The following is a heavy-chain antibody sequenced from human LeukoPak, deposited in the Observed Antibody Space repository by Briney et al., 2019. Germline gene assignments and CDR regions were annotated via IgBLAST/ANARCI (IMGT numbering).Heavy chain of an antibody. Sequence: HPGGSLRHSCAASGFIPSNYAMHWVRQPAGKGLEWVSALGTAGDTFYPGSVKGRFTISRDNAKKSLFLQMSSLRAEDTAIYYCARQSTPHGNFDYWGQGTLVTVSS. CDR1: GFIPSNYA. V-gene: IGHV3-13*01. CDR3: ARQSTPHGNFDY. D-gene: IGHD5-24*01. CDR2: LGTAGDT. J-gene: IGHJ4*02.